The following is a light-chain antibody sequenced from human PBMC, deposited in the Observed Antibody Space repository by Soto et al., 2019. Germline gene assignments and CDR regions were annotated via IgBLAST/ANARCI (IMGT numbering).Light chain of an antibody. V-gene: IGKV1-8*01. Sequence: AIRMTQSPSSFSASTGDRVTITCRASQGISSYLAWYQQKPGKAPKLLIYAASTLQSGVPSRFRGSGSWKNFTSPISCLQAEDFGNYYCQQYYSYPQTFGQGTRLEIK. CDR2: AAS. CDR3: QQYYSYPQT. J-gene: IGKJ5*01. CDR1: QGISSY.